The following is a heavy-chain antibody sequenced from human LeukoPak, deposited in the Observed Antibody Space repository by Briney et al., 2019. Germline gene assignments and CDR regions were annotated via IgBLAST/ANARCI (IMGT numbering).Heavy chain of an antibody. CDR2: IAHDGGEE. CDR1: GFNFRSHG. Sequence: GGSLRLSCAVSGFNFRSHGMHWVGQAPGKGPELVANIAHDGGEEYYADSVRGRFTVSRDNSKNMLYMQLSSLRVEDTGMYYCARDLTGGWSYDHWGQGTLVTVSS. CDR3: ARDLTGGWSYDH. V-gene: IGHV3-30*13. J-gene: IGHJ4*02. D-gene: IGHD3-10*01.